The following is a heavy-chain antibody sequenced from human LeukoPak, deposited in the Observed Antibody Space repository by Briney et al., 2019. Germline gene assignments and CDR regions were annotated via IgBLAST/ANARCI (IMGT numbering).Heavy chain of an antibody. J-gene: IGHJ6*02. D-gene: IGHD3-3*01. Sequence: PSETLSLTCTVSGGSISSYYWSWIRQPPGKGLEWIGYIYYSGSTNYNPSLKSRVTISVDTSKNQFSLKLSSVTAADTAVYYCARHQDFSQGMDVWGQGTTVTVSS. V-gene: IGHV4-59*08. CDR3: ARHQDFSQGMDV. CDR1: GGSISSYY. CDR2: IYYSGST.